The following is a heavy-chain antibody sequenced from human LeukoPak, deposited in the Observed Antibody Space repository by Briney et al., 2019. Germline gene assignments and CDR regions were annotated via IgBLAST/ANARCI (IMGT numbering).Heavy chain of an antibody. Sequence: GGSLRLSCAASGFTFSSYEMNWVRQAPGKGLEWVSYISSSGSTIYYADSVKGRFTISRDNAKNSLYLQMNSLRAEDTAVYYCARDIRYSDSDHYYGMDVWGQGTTVTVSS. CDR1: GFTFSSYE. D-gene: IGHD3-9*01. J-gene: IGHJ6*02. V-gene: IGHV3-48*03. CDR2: ISSSGSTI. CDR3: ARDIRYSDSDHYYGMDV.